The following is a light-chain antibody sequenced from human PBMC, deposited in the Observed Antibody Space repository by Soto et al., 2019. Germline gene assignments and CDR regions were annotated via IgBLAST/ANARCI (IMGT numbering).Light chain of an antibody. CDR3: QQYYNKVT. Sequence: DSVMTQSPDSLAVSLGERATIHCKSRQSSLYSSNNKNYLAWYQQKPGQPPKLRIYWASTRESGVPDRLSGSGSGTDFTLTISSLQAEDVAVYYCQQYYNKVTFGGGTKVDIK. J-gene: IGKJ4*01. CDR1: QSSLYSSNNKNY. CDR2: WAS. V-gene: IGKV4-1*01.